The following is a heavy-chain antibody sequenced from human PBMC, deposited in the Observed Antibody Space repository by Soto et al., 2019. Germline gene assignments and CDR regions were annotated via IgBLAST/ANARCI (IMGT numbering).Heavy chain of an antibody. CDR1: GESVSDSY. J-gene: IGHJ6*02. CDR2: INPSKGA. Sequence: QAHLQQWGAGLVRPSETLSLTCAVYGESVSDSYWTWIRRSPGRGLEWLGEINPSKGATYNPSLKSRVSISLDTSKRQLSLKLFSATAADTAVYYCARDGAEYDTLTGYYDYYSHGMDVWGQGTTVTVSS. V-gene: IGHV4-34*01. CDR3: ARDGAEYDTLTGYYDYYSHGMDV. D-gene: IGHD3-9*01.